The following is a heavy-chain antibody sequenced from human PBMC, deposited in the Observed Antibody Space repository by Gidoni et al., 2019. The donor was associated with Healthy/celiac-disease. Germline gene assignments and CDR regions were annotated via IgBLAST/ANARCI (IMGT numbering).Heavy chain of an antibody. J-gene: IGHJ2*01. D-gene: IGHD2-15*01. CDR2: IYYSGST. CDR1: GGSISSYY. V-gene: IGHV4-59*08. Sequence: QVQLQESGPGLVKPSETLSLTCTVSGGSISSYYWSWIRQPPGKGLEWIGYIYYSGSTNFNPSLKRRGTISVENSKNPFPLKLSFVTAPDTAGDYCAGRGFKVAKSWYFDLWGRGTLVTVSS. CDR3: AGRGFKVAKSWYFDL.